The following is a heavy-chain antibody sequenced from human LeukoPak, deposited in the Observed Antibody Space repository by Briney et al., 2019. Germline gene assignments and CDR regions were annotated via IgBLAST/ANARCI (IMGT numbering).Heavy chain of an antibody. D-gene: IGHD4-17*01. Sequence: GRSLRLSCAASGFTFGSYGMHWVRQAPGKGLEWVAVIWYDGSNKYYADSVKGRFTISRDNSKNTLYLQMNSLRAEDTAVYYCAKDLDYGDYANDWGQGTLVTVSS. CDR3: AKDLDYGDYAND. CDR2: IWYDGSNK. V-gene: IGHV3-33*06. CDR1: GFTFGSYG. J-gene: IGHJ4*02.